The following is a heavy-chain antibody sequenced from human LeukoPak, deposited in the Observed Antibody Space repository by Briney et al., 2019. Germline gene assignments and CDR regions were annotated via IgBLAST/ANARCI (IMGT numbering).Heavy chain of an antibody. CDR3: AREEGGSYYFDY. D-gene: IGHD1-26*01. CDR1: GFTFSSYG. CDR2: IWYDGSNK. Sequence: GGSLRLSCAASGFTFSSYGMHWVRQAPGKGLEWVAVIWYDGSNKYYADSVKCRFTISRDNSKNTLYLQMNSLRAEDTALYYCAREEGGSYYFDYWGQGTLVTVSS. V-gene: IGHV3-33*01. J-gene: IGHJ4*02.